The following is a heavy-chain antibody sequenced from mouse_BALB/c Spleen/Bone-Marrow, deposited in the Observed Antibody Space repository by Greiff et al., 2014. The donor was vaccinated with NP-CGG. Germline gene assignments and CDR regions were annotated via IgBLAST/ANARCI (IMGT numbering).Heavy chain of an antibody. CDR1: GFSLTSYG. V-gene: IGHV2-9*02. CDR3: VRGGGDGYYNWYLDV. Sequence: VQLVESGPGLVAPSQSLSITCTVSGFSLTSYGVHWVRQPPGKGLEWLGVIWAGGSTNYNSALMSRLSISKDNSKSQVFLKMNSLQTDDKAMYYCVRGGGDGYYNWYLDVWGAGTTVTVSS. D-gene: IGHD2-3*01. J-gene: IGHJ1*01. CDR2: IWAGGST.